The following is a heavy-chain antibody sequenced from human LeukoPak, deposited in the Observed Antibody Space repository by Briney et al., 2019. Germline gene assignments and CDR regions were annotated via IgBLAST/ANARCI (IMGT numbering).Heavy chain of an antibody. Sequence: PGGSLRLSCAASDFTVSSKYMSWVRQAPGKGLEWVSVIDSGGSTYYADSVKGRFTISRDKSRNTLYLQMNSLRAEDTAVYYCATDGVGALPGDVFDIWGQGTMVTVSS. CDR3: ATDGVGALPGDVFDI. CDR2: IDSGGST. V-gene: IGHV3-53*01. CDR1: DFTVSSKY. J-gene: IGHJ3*02. D-gene: IGHD1-26*01.